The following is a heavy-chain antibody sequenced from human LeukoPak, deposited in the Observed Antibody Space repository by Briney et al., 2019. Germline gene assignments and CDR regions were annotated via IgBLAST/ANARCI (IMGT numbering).Heavy chain of an antibody. Sequence: GGSLRLSCAASGFTFDDYGMSWVRQAPGKGLEWVSGINWNGGSTGYADSVKGRFTISRDNAKNSLSLQMNSLRAEDTALYYCAKDSQPNIAATIFDYWGQGTLVTVSS. J-gene: IGHJ4*02. V-gene: IGHV3-20*04. CDR2: INWNGGST. CDR1: GFTFDDYG. CDR3: AKDSQPNIAATIFDY. D-gene: IGHD6-13*01.